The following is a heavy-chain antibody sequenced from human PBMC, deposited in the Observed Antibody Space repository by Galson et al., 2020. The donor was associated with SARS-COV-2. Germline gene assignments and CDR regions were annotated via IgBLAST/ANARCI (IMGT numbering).Heavy chain of an antibody. J-gene: IGHJ4*02. D-gene: IGHD3-9*01. Sequence: SGPTLVQPTQTLTLTCTFSGFSLSTSGMRVSWIRQPPGKALEWLARIDWDDDKFYSTSLKTRLTISKDTSKNQVVLTMTNMDPVDTATYYCARTHYDILTGYYSPFDYWGQGTLVTVSS. CDR1: GFSLSTSGMR. CDR2: IDWDDDK. CDR3: ARTHYDILTGYYSPFDY. V-gene: IGHV2-70*04.